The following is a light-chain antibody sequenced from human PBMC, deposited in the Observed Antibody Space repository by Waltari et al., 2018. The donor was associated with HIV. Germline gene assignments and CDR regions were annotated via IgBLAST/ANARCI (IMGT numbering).Light chain of an antibody. CDR2: EVS. Sequence: QSALTQPASVSGSPGQSITISCIGTSSDVGGYDYVSWYQQHPGKAPTLIIYEVSNRPSGISNRFSGSKSGNTASLTISRLQAEDEADYFCSSYTGSHTLVLFGEGTKLTVL. CDR3: SSYTGSHTLVL. CDR1: SSDVGGYDY. V-gene: IGLV2-14*01. J-gene: IGLJ2*01.